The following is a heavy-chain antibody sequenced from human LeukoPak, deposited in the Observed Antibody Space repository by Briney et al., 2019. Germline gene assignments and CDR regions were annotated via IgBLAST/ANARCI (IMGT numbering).Heavy chain of an antibody. V-gene: IGHV4-59*12. J-gene: IGHJ5*02. CDR3: ARDLAAAGSTP. CDR1: GGSISSYY. CDR2: IYYSGST. Sequence: SETLSLTCTVSGGSISSYYWSWIRQPPGKGLEWIGYIYYSGSTNYNPSLKSRVTISVDTSKNQFSLKLSSVTAADTAVYYCARDLAAAGSTPWGQGTLVTVSS. D-gene: IGHD6-13*01.